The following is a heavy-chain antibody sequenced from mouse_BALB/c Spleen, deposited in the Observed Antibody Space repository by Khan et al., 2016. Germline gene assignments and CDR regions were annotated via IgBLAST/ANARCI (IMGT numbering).Heavy chain of an antibody. D-gene: IGHD4-1*01. J-gene: IGHJ1*01. CDR2: ISYDGSN. Sequence: EVQLQESGPDLVKPSQSLSLTCSVTGYSITSGYYWNWIRQFPGNKLEWMGYISYDGSNNYNPSLKNRISITRDTSKNQFFLKLNSVTTEDTATYYCASTWEGWYFDVWGAGTTVTVSS. CDR3: ASTWEGWYFDV. CDR1: GYSITSGYY. V-gene: IGHV3-6*02.